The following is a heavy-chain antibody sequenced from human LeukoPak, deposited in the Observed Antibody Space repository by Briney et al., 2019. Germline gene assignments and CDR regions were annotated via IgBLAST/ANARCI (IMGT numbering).Heavy chain of an antibody. J-gene: IGHJ4*02. CDR1: GYTFTSYD. V-gene: IGHV1-8*01. CDR3: ARAPRRIAVAGAYYFDY. D-gene: IGHD6-19*01. CDR2: MNPNSGNT. Sequence: HRASVKVSCKASGYTFTSYDINGVRQATGQGLEWMGWMNPNSGNTGYAQKFQGRVTMTRNTSISTAYMELSSLRSEDTAVYYCARAPRRIAVAGAYYFDYWGQGTLVTVSS.